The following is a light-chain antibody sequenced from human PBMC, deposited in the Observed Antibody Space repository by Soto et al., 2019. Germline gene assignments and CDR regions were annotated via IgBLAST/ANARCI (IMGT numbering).Light chain of an antibody. CDR2: SAS. Sequence: IQMTQSPSSLSASVGDRVTITCRASQGISTYLAWYQQKPGKVPKLLIFSASTLQSGVPPRFSGSGSGTDFTLTISSLQPEDVASYYCQKYDSAPWTFGQGTKVEIK. CDR3: QKYDSAPWT. J-gene: IGKJ1*01. CDR1: QGISTY. V-gene: IGKV1-27*01.